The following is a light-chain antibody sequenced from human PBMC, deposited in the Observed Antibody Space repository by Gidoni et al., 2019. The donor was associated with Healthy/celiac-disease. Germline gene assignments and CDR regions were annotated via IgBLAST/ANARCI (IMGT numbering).Light chain of an antibody. V-gene: IGLV4-69*01. Sequence: QLVLTQSPSASASLRSSVKLTCTLISGTSSYAIEWHQPQPENGPRYLMKLNSDGSHSKGDGIPDRFSGSSAGAERYRTSSSLQSEDEADYYGQTWGTGSHRNWVFGGGTKLTVL. CDR3: QTWGTGSHRNWV. J-gene: IGLJ3*02. CDR2: LNSDGSH. CDR1: SGTSSYA.